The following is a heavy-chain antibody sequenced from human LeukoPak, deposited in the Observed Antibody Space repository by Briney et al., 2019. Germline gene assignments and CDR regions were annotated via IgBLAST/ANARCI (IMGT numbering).Heavy chain of an antibody. Sequence: PSETLSLTCTVSGGSISGRSYYWGWIRQPPGKGLESIGIIYYTGSTYYNPSLNSRVTISVDTSKNQFSLKLSSVTAADTAVYYCARGWVWIQLWSPLLGYMDVWGKGTTVTVSS. CDR3: ARGWVWIQLWSPLLGYMDV. D-gene: IGHD5-18*01. CDR2: IYYTGST. J-gene: IGHJ6*03. CDR1: GGSISGRSYY. V-gene: IGHV4-39*07.